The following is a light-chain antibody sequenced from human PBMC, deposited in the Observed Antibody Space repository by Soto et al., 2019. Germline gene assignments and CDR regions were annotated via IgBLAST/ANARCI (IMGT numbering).Light chain of an antibody. J-gene: IGKJ1*01. V-gene: IGKV3-11*01. CDR2: DVS. Sequence: IVLTHSPATLSLSPGNRATLSCRASQNISSYLIWYQQKPGQSPRVLIYDVSNRATGIPTRFSGSGSGTDFTLNLSSLETEDFAVYYCQQGSNWNRTFGQGTKV. CDR1: QNISSY. CDR3: QQGSNWNRT.